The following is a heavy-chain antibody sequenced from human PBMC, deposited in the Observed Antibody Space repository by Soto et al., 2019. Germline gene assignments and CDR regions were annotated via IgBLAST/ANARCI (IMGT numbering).Heavy chain of an antibody. CDR3: ARDKTGARPQYYFDY. V-gene: IGHV1-18*04. D-gene: IGHD3-10*01. Sequence: ASVKVSCKASGYTFTSYGISWVRQAPGQGLEWMGWISAYNGNTNYAQKLQGRVTMTTDTSTSTAYMELRSLRSDDTAVYYCARDKTGARPQYYFDYWGQGTLVTVSS. CDR2: ISAYNGNT. CDR1: GYTFTSYG. J-gene: IGHJ4*02.